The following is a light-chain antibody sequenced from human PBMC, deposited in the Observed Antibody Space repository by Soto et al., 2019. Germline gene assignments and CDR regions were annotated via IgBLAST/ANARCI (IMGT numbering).Light chain of an antibody. CDR1: SSDVGGYNY. V-gene: IGLV2-14*01. CDR3: SSYASSSTYV. CDR2: EVS. J-gene: IGLJ1*01. Sequence: QSALTQPASVSGSPGQSITISCTGTSSDVGGYNYVSWYQQHPGKAPKVMIYEVSNRPSGVSSRFSGSKSGNTASLTISRLQAEDEADYFCSSYASSSTYVFGTGTKLTVL.